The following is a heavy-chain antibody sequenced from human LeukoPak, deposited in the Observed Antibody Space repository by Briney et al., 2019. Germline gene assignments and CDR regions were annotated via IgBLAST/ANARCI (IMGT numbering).Heavy chain of an antibody. CDR3: ARDYGDYAGEFDY. Sequence: GGSLRLXCAASGFTFSSYSMNWVRQAPGKELEWVSSISSSSSYIYYADSVKGRFTISRDNAKNSLYLQMNSLRAEDTAVYYCARDYGDYAGEFDYWGQGTLVTVSS. CDR2: ISSSSSYI. J-gene: IGHJ4*02. CDR1: GFTFSSYS. V-gene: IGHV3-21*01. D-gene: IGHD4-17*01.